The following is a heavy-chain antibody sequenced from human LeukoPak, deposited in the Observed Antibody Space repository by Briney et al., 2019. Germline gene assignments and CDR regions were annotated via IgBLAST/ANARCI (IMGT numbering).Heavy chain of an antibody. CDR3: ATGIAPYFSSSSHYFDY. CDR2: IYYSGST. Sequence: SETLSLTCTVSGGSISSYYWGWIRQPPGKGLEWIGSIYYSGSTYYNPSLKSRVTISVDTSKNQFSLKLNSVTAADTAVYYCATGIAPYFSSSSHYFDYWGQGTLVTVSS. J-gene: IGHJ4*02. V-gene: IGHV4-39*01. CDR1: GGSISSYY. D-gene: IGHD6-6*01.